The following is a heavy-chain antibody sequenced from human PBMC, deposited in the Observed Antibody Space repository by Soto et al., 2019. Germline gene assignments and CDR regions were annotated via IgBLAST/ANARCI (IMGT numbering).Heavy chain of an antibody. CDR3: ARALYSSGWYPHYGMDV. CDR2: ISYDGSNK. Sequence: GSLRLSCAASGFTFSSYAMHWVRQAPGKGLEWVAVISYDGSNKYYADSVKGRFTISRDNSKNTLYLQMNSLRAEDTAVYYCARALYSSGWYPHYGMDVWGQGTTVTVSS. CDR1: GFTFSSYA. D-gene: IGHD6-19*01. J-gene: IGHJ6*02. V-gene: IGHV3-30-3*01.